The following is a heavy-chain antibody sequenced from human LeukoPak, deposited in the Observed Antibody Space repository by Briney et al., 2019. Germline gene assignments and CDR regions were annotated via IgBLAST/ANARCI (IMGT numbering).Heavy chain of an antibody. D-gene: IGHD3-22*01. CDR1: GGSISSYY. V-gene: IGHV4-4*07. CDR2: IYTSGST. CDR3: ARDKYYYDSSGSIRFDY. J-gene: IGHJ4*02. Sequence: PSETLSLTCTVSGGSISSYYWSWIRQPARKGLEWIGRIYTSGSTNYNPSLKSRVTMSVDTSKNQFSLKLSSVTAADTAVYYCARDKYYYDSSGSIRFDYWGQGTLVTVSS.